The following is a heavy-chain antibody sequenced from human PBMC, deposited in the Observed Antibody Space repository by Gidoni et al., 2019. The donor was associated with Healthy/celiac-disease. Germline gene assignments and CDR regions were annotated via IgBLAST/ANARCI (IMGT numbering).Heavy chain of an antibody. D-gene: IGHD3-22*01. J-gene: IGHJ4*01. CDR2: ISYSGSS. CDR1: GDSISRGGYY. CDR3: ARLDYYDSAY. V-gene: IGHV4-31*03. Sequence: QLQLQESGPGLVKPLQTLSHTRTVCGDSISRGGYYWSWVRRHTGKGLKWIGYISYSGSSYSNPSLKSRVTISVDTSKNQFSLKLGSVAAADTAVYYCARLDYYDSAYWGQGTLVTVSS.